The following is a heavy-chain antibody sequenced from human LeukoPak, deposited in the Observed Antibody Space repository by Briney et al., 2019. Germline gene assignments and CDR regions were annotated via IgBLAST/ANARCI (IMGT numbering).Heavy chain of an antibody. Sequence: SETLSLTCAVYGGSFSGYYWSWIRQPPGKGLEWIGEINHSGSTNYNPSLKSRVTISVDTSKNQFSLKLSSVTAADTAVYYCARETRYSSSSDYWGQGTLVTVSS. D-gene: IGHD6-13*01. CDR2: INHSGST. CDR3: ARETRYSSSSDY. V-gene: IGHV4-34*01. CDR1: GGSFSGYY. J-gene: IGHJ4*02.